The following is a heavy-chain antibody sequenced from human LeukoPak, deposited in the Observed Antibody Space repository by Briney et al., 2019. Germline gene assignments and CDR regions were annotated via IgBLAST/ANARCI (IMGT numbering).Heavy chain of an antibody. CDR3: AKDGTILWFGSQYYFDY. D-gene: IGHD3-10*01. V-gene: IGHV3-30*02. CDR1: GFTFSSYG. CDR2: IRYDGSNK. J-gene: IGHJ4*02. Sequence: GGSLRLSCAASGFTFSSYGMHWVRQAPGKGLEWVAFIRYDGSNKYYADSVKGRFTISRDNSKNTLYLQMNSLRAEDTAVYYCAKDGTILWFGSQYYFDYWGQGTLVTVSS.